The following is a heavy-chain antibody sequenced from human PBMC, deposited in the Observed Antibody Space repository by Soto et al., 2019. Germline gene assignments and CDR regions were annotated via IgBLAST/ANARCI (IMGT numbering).Heavy chain of an antibody. CDR2: IYYSGST. CDR1: GGSISSYY. J-gene: IGHJ3*02. V-gene: IGHV4-59*01. D-gene: IGHD4-4*01. CDR3: ARGVEMATVAFDI. Sequence: SETLSLTCTVSGGSISSYYWSWIRQPPGKGLEWIGYIYYSGSTNYNPSLKSRVTISVGTSKNQFSLKLSSVTAADTAVYYCARGVEMATVAFDIWGQGTVVTVSS.